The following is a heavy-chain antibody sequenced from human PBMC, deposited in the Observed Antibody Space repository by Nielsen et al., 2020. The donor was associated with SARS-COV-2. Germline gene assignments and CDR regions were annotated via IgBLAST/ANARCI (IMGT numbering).Heavy chain of an antibody. D-gene: IGHD5-18*01. CDR1: GFTFSSYG. J-gene: IGHJ4*02. CDR2: ISYDGSNK. Sequence: GESLKISCAASGFTFSSYGMHWVRQAPGKGLEWVAVISYDGSNKYYADSVKGRFTISRDNSKNTLYLQMNSLRAEDTAVYYCAKDPVGYSYGQDRDYWGQGTLVTVSS. CDR3: AKDPVGYSYGQDRDY. V-gene: IGHV3-30*18.